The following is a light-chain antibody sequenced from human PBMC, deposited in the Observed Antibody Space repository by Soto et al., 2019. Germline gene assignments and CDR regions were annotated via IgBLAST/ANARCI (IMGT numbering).Light chain of an antibody. CDR1: QSISRN. CDR2: GAS. CDR3: QQYNNWPPFT. J-gene: IGKJ5*01. Sequence: EIVMTQSPATLSVSPGERATLSCRASQSISRNLAWYQQKPGQAPRLLIYGASTRATGIPARFSGSGSGTXXXXTXSSXQSEXFAVYYCQQYNNWPPFTFGQGTRLEIK. V-gene: IGKV3-15*01.